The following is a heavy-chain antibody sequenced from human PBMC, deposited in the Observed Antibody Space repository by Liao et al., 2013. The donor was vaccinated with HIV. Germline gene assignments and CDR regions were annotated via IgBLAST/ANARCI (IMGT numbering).Heavy chain of an antibody. V-gene: IGHV4-34*10. CDR3: ARTYFPKIHDYGRNWFDP. CDR1: GGSISSYY. J-gene: IGHJ5*02. CDR2: INHSGST. Sequence: QVQLQESGPGLVKPSETLSLTCTVSGGSISSYYWSWIRQPPGKGLEWIGEINHSGSTNYNPSLKSRITISVDTSKNQFSLKLSSVTAADTAVYYCARTYFPKIHDYGRNWFDPGAREPWSPSPQ. D-gene: IGHD4-17*01.